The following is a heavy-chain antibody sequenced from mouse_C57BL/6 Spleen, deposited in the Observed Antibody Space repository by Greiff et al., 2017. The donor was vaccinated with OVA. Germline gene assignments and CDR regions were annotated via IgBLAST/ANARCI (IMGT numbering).Heavy chain of an antibody. CDR3: AREGRGYFDY. CDR2: IDPSDSYT. V-gene: IGHV1-59*01. CDR1: GYTFTSYW. J-gene: IGHJ2*01. Sequence: VQLQQPGAELVRPGTSVKLSCKASGYTFTSYWMHWVKQRPGQGLEWIGVIDPSDSYTNYNQKFKGKATLTVDTSSSTAYMQLSSLTSEDSAVYYCAREGRGYFDYWGQGTTLTVSS.